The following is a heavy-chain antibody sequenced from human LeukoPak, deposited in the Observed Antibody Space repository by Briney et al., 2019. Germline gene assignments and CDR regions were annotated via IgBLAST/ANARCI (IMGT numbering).Heavy chain of an antibody. J-gene: IGHJ3*02. D-gene: IGHD3-3*01. V-gene: IGHV1-69*01. Sequence: GSSVKVSCKASGGTFSSYAISWVRQAPGQGLEWMGGIIPIFGTANYAQKFQGRVTITADESTSTAYMELSSLRSEDTAVYYCARDPAYYDFWSGPPAWLWAFDIWGQGIMVTVSS. CDR3: ARDPAYYDFWSGPPAWLWAFDI. CDR1: GGTFSSYA. CDR2: IIPIFGTA.